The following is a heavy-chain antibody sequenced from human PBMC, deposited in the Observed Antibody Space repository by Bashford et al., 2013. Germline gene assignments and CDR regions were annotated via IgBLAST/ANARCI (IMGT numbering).Heavy chain of an antibody. J-gene: IGHJ3*01. CDR1: GFDFDEYA. Sequence: GGSLRLSCAASGFDFDEYAMHWVRQAPGKGLEWVSGISWNRASIDYADSLKSRVTISADTSSNRLSLRLHSLTPADTAFYYCARRRQHLVAVGAAISDAFDVWGQGTVVTVSS. CDR3: ARRRQHLVAVGAAISDAFDV. V-gene: IGHV3-9*01. D-gene: IGHD2-15*01. CDR2: ISWNRASI.